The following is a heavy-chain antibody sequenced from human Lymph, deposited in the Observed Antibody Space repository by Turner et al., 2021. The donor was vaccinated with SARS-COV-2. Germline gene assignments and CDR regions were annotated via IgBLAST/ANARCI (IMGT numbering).Heavy chain of an antibody. V-gene: IGHV1-18*04. Sequence: QVQLVQSGAEVKKPGASVKVSCKAPGYTFTSYVISWVRQAPGQGLEWMGWISAYNGYTNYAQKLQGRVTMTTDTSTSTAYMELRSLRSDDTAVYYCAREGYCSTTSCYRGQYYYYGMDVWGQGTTVTVSS. CDR3: AREGYCSTTSCYRGQYYYYGMDV. J-gene: IGHJ6*02. CDR1: GYTFTSYV. D-gene: IGHD2-2*02. CDR2: ISAYNGYT.